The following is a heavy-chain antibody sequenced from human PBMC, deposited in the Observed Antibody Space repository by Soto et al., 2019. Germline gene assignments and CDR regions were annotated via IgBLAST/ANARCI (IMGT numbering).Heavy chain of an antibody. CDR2: ISSGGST. CDR1: GGSSYNYC. D-gene: IGHD3-16*02. J-gene: IGHJ6*02. Sequence: SETPSLSCTVAGGSSYNYCWAWIRQPPGKGLEWMGYISSGGSTFYNPSLRSRVTISVDTSKNQVSLRVNSVTAADTAVYYCARANHYDYVWGSYRTYYQFYGMDVWGQGTTVTGS. CDR3: ARANHYDYVWGSYRTYYQFYGMDV. V-gene: IGHV4-59*12.